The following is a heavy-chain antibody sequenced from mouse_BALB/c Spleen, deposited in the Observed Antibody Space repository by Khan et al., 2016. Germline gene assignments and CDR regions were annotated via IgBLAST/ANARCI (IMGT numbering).Heavy chain of an antibody. CDR1: GCNIKDTF. CDR2: IDPANGND. V-gene: IGHV14-3*02. Sequence: VQLKQSGAELVKPGASVKLSCTASGCNIKDTFMHWVKQRPDQGLEWIGRIDPANGNDEYDPKFQGKATITADTSFNTAYLQFSSLTSEDTAVYYGVRDGYYEGFPYWVQGTLVTVSA. J-gene: IGHJ3*01. CDR3: VRDGYYEGFPY. D-gene: IGHD2-3*01.